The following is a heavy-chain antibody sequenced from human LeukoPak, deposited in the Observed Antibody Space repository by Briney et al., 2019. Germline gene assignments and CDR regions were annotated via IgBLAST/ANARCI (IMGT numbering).Heavy chain of an antibody. Sequence: PGGSLRLSCAASGFSFSSYGMHWVRQAPGKGLEWVALISYEGSIKYYADSVKGRFTISRDNSKNTLYLQMNSLRPDDTAVYYCAKYGRLTTIYIDYWGQGTLVTVSS. CDR3: AKYGRLTTIYIDY. CDR1: GFSFSSYG. D-gene: IGHD4-17*01. J-gene: IGHJ4*02. V-gene: IGHV3-30*18. CDR2: ISYEGSIK.